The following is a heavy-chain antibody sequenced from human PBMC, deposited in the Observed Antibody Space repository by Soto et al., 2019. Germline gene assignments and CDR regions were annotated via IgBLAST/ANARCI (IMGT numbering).Heavy chain of an antibody. V-gene: IGHV1-2*04. CDR3: ASGGSTVTREFDY. CDR1: GYTFTGFY. D-gene: IGHD4-17*01. Sequence: QVQLVQSGAEVKKPGASVKVSCKASGYTFTGFYMHWVRQAPGQGLEWMGWINPNRGDTGYAQNFQGWATMTSDTSINTAYMELNRLKFADTAVYYCASGGSTVTREFDYWGQGTLVSVSS. J-gene: IGHJ4*02. CDR2: INPNRGDT.